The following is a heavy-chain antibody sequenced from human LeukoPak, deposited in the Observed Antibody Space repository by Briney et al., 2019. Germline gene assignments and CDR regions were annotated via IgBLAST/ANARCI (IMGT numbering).Heavy chain of an antibody. CDR2: IKHDGSEK. D-gene: IGHD3-10*02. CDR1: GFTFSTYW. Sequence: GGSLRLSCAASGFTFSTYWMNWVRQAPGKGLEWVANIKHDGSEKYYVDSVMGRFTISRDNAKNSLYLQMNSLRAEDTAMYYCAREKMLPWGQGTLVTVSS. V-gene: IGHV3-7*01. J-gene: IGHJ4*02. CDR3: AREKMLP.